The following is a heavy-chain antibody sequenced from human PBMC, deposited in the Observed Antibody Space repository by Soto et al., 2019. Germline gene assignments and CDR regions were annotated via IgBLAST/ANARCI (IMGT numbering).Heavy chain of an antibody. CDR3: ARDRCSGGSCYRTYAFDI. V-gene: IGHV3-21*06. J-gene: IGHJ3*02. D-gene: IGHD2-15*01. Sequence: GGSLRLSCAASGFILSNYTMNWVRQAPGKGLEWVSSISGSSSYIYYADSVKGRFTISRDNAKNSLYLQMNSLRVEDTAVYYCARDRCSGGSCYRTYAFDIWGQGTLVTVSS. CDR1: GFILSNYT. CDR2: ISGSSSYI.